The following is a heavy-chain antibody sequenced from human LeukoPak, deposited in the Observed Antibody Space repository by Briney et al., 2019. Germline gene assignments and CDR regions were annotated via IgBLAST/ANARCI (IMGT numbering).Heavy chain of an antibody. CDR3: ARDSPYSSSWYGWFDP. CDR1: GGSISSGSYC. D-gene: IGHD6-13*01. CDR2: ICTSGST. V-gene: IGHV4-61*02. J-gene: IGHJ5*02. Sequence: SQTLSLTCTVSGGSISSGSYCWSWIRQPAGKGLEWIGRICTSGSTNYNPSLKSRVTISVDTSKNQFSLKLSSVTAADTAVYYCARDSPYSSSWYGWFDPWGQGTLVTVSS.